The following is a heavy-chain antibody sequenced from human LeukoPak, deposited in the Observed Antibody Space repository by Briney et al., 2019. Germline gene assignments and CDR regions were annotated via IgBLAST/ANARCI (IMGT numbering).Heavy chain of an antibody. CDR2: INHSGST. J-gene: IGHJ4*02. Sequence: SETLSLTCAVYGGSFSGYYWSWIRQPPGKGLEWIGEINHSGSTNYNPSLKSRVTISVDTSKNQFSLKLSSVTAADTAVYYCARMEMATITGGSDSFDYWGQGTLVTVSS. D-gene: IGHD5-24*01. CDR1: GGSFSGYY. CDR3: ARMEMATITGGSDSFDY. V-gene: IGHV4-34*01.